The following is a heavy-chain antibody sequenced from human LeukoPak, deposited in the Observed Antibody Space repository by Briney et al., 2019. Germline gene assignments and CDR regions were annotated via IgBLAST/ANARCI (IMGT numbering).Heavy chain of an antibody. V-gene: IGHV3-9*01. D-gene: IGHD5-18*01. J-gene: IGHJ6*02. Sequence: PGGSLRLSCAASGFTFDDYAMHWVRQAPRKGLEWVSGISWNSERTGYAGSVKGRFTISRDDRKRSLYLQMNNLKPEDTASYYCAKGLDTDQIGYAYAMDVWGQGTTVTV. CDR3: AKGLDTDQIGYAYAMDV. CDR2: ISWNSERT. CDR1: GFTFDDYA.